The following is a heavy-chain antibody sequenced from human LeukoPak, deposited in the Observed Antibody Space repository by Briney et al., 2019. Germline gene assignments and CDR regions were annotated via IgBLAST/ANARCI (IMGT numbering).Heavy chain of an antibody. D-gene: IGHD2-2*01. V-gene: IGHV1-18*01. J-gene: IGHJ6*02. CDR2: ISGYNGNT. Sequence: ASVKVSCKASGYTFTTYGISWVRRAPGQGLEWMGWISGYNGNTNFAQKLQGRVTMTTDTSTNTAYMELRSLRSDDTAVYYCARDIVVVPAAIHMDVWGQGTTVTVSS. CDR3: ARDIVVVPAAIHMDV. CDR1: GYTFTTYG.